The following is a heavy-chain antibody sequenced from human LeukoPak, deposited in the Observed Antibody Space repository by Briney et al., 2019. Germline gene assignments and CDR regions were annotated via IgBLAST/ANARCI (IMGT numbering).Heavy chain of an antibody. CDR3: ARHEIYSGVYSYWFDP. V-gene: IGHV4-59*08. CDR2: IYYGGST. D-gene: IGHD5-12*01. CDR1: GGSITTYY. J-gene: IGHJ5*02. Sequence: PSETLSLTCTVSGGSITTYYWSWIRQPPGKGLEWIAFIYYGGSTNYNPSLKSRVAISLDTSKNQFSLRLTSVTAADTAVYYCARHEIYSGVYSYWFDPWGLGTLVTVSS.